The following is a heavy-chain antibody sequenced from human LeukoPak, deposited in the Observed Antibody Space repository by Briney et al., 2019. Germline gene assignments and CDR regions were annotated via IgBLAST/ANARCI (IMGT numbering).Heavy chain of an antibody. V-gene: IGHV3-66*01. D-gene: IGHD3-3*01. CDR1: GFTVSSNY. Sequence: GGSLRLSCAASGFTVSSNYMSWVRQAPGKGLEWVSVIYSGGSTYYADSVKGRFTISRDNSKNTLYLQMNSLRAEDTAVYYCARDLRFLGKYYFDYWGQGTLVTVSS. J-gene: IGHJ4*02. CDR3: ARDLRFLGKYYFDY. CDR2: IYSGGST.